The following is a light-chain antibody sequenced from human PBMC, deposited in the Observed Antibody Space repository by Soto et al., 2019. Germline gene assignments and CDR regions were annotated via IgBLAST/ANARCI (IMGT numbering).Light chain of an antibody. CDR2: YDS. J-gene: IGLJ3*02. CDR3: QVWDSSSDHGV. V-gene: IGLV3-21*04. CDR1: NIGSKS. Sequence: SYELTQPPSVSVAPGKTARITCGGNNIGSKSEHWYQQKPGQAPVLVIYYDSDRPSGIPERFSGSNSGNTATLTISRVEAGDEADYYCQVWDSSSDHGVFGGGTKLTVL.